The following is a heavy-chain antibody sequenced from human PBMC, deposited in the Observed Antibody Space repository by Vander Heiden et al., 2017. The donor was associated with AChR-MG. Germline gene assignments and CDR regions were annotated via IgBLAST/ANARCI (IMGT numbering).Heavy chain of an antibody. V-gene: IGHV1-69*01. CDR3: ARERDYYDSSGSFDY. D-gene: IGHD3-22*01. Sequence: QVQPVQSGAEVKKPGSSVKVSCKASGGTFRSYAISWVRQAPGQGLEWRGGIIPIFGTANYAQKFQGRVTITADESTSTAYMELSSLRSEDTAVYYCARERDYYDSSGSFDYWGQGTLVTVSS. CDR1: GGTFRSYA. J-gene: IGHJ4*02. CDR2: IIPIFGTA.